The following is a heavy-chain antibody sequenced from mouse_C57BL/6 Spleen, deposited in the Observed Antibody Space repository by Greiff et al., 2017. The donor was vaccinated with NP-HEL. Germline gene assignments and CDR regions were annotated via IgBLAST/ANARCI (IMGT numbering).Heavy chain of an antibody. CDR1: GFTFSDYG. D-gene: IGHD1-1*01. CDR3: ARPFNYGSSYPTWFAY. V-gene: IGHV5-17*01. J-gene: IGHJ3*01. Sequence: EVKLQESGGGLVKPGGSLKLSCAASGFTFSDYGMHWVRQAPEKGLEWVAYISSGSSTIYYADTVKGRFTISRDNAKNTLFLQMPSLRSEDTAMYYCARPFNYGSSYPTWFAYWGQGTLVTVSA. CDR2: ISSGSSTI.